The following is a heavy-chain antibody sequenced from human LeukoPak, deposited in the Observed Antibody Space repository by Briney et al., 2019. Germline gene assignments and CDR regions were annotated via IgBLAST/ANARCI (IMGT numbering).Heavy chain of an antibody. Sequence: SETLSLTCTVAGVSINTYFWSWIRQPPGKGLEWIGYVYYNGITNYNPSLKSRVSISLDTSKNQFSLRLNSVTAAETAVYYCASQLGGTTFHWGQGTLVTVSS. J-gene: IGHJ4*02. V-gene: IGHV4-59*01. D-gene: IGHD1/OR15-1a*01. CDR2: VYYNGIT. CDR3: ASQLGGTTFH. CDR1: GVSINTYF.